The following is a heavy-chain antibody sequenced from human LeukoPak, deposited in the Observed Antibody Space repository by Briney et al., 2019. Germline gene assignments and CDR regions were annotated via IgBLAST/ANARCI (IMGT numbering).Heavy chain of an antibody. CDR1: GYTLTELS. Sequence: ASVKVSCEVSGYTLTELSMHWVRQAPGKGLEWMGGFDPEDGETIYAQKFQGRVTMTEDTSTDTAYMELSSLRSEDTAVYYCATDPLYYDILTGYYKLSGWGQGTLVTVSS. V-gene: IGHV1-24*01. CDR2: FDPEDGET. CDR3: ATDPLYYDILTGYYKLSG. J-gene: IGHJ4*02. D-gene: IGHD3-9*01.